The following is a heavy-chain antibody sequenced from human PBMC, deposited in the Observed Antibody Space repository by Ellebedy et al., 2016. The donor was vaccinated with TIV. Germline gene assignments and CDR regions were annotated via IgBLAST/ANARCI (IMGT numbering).Heavy chain of an antibody. CDR3: ARARSSGWLHTPDY. D-gene: IGHD6-19*01. J-gene: IGHJ4*02. CDR1: GYTFTSYF. Sequence: AASVKVSCKASGYTFTSYFMHWARQAPGQVLEWMGIINPSVGSTTYAQKLQGRVTMTRETSTSTVYMELSSLRSEDTAVYYCARARSSGWLHTPDYWGQGTLVTVSS. CDR2: INPSVGST. V-gene: IGHV1-46*04.